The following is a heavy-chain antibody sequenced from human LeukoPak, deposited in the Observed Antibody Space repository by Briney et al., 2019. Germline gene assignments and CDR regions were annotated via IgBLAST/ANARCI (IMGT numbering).Heavy chain of an antibody. V-gene: IGHV4-34*01. D-gene: IGHD4-17*01. CDR2: INHSGST. Sequence: SSETLSLTCAVYGGSFSGYYWSWIRQPPGKGLEWIGEINHSGSTNYNPSLKSRVTISVDTSKNQFSLKLSSVTAADTAVYYCARDQYGDYVAEYWGQGTLVTVSS. CDR3: ARDQYGDYVAEY. CDR1: GGSFSGYY. J-gene: IGHJ4*02.